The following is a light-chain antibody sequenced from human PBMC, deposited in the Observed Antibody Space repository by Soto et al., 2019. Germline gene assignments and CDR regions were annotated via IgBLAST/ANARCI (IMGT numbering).Light chain of an antibody. CDR1: QSVSTY. CDR2: DAS. V-gene: IGKV3-11*01. CDR3: QQRSSWPLT. Sequence: EIVLTQAPATVSLSPGERATLSCRASQSVSTYLAWYQQKPGQSPRLLISDASNRAAGIPARFSGSASGTDFTLTISSLEPEDSAVYYCQQRSSWPLTFGGGTKVDIX. J-gene: IGKJ4*01.